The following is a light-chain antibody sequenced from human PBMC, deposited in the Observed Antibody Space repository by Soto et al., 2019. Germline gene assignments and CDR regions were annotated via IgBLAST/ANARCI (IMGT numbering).Light chain of an antibody. CDR2: KAS. J-gene: IGKJ4*01. Sequence: DIPMIQSPSTLSASVGDRVTITCRASQSISSWLAWYQQKPGKAPKLLIYKASSLESGVPSRFSGSGSGTEFTLTISGLQPDDFATYYYQQYKSYSLTFGGGTKVEIK. CDR3: QQYKSYSLT. V-gene: IGKV1-5*03. CDR1: QSISSW.